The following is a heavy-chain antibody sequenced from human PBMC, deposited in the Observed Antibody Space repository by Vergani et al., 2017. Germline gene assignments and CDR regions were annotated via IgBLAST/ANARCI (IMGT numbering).Heavy chain of an antibody. CDR1: GFSFPGYA. CDR2: VSGSSATP. Sequence: EVQLLESGGGLVQPGGSLRLSCEASGFSFPGYAMSWVRQAPGKGLEWVSSVSGSSATPYYADSVKGRFIISRDNSKNSRYLQMNSLRAEDTAVYDCARDDPWGYYYDSSGSTGDMDVWGKGTTVTVSS. D-gene: IGHD3-22*01. CDR3: ARDDPWGYYYDSSGSTGDMDV. J-gene: IGHJ6*03. V-gene: IGHV3-23*01.